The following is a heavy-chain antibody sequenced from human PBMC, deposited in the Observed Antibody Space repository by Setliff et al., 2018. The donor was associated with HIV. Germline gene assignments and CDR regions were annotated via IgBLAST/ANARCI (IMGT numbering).Heavy chain of an antibody. CDR2: IDPSDGST. V-gene: IGHV1-46*01. CDR1: GYTFTSYY. CDR3: ARDKTPIFGVVIATNWFDP. J-gene: IGHJ5*02. Sequence: ASVKVSCKASGYTFTSYYMHWVRQAPGQGLEWMGMIDPSDGSTRYAQKLQGRVTMTRDTSTTTVYMELRSLRSEDTAVYYCARDKTPIFGVVIATNWFDPWGQGTLVTVSS. D-gene: IGHD3-3*01.